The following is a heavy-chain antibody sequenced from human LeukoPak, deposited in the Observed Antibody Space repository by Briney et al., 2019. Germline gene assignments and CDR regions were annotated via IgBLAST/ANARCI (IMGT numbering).Heavy chain of an antibody. CDR2: IKQDGSEK. V-gene: IGHV3-7*01. CDR3: VRENQLRC. J-gene: IGHJ4*02. D-gene: IGHD5-12*01. CDR1: GFTFSSYW. Sequence: GGSLRLSCAASGFTFSSYWMSWVRQAPGKGLEWVANIKQDGSEKYYVGSVKGRFTISRDNARYSLFLQMNSLRVEDTAVYYCVRENQLRCWGQGTLVSVSS.